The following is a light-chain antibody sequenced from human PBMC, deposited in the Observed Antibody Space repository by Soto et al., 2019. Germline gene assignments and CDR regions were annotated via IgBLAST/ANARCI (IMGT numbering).Light chain of an antibody. CDR1: SSNIGSNT. J-gene: IGLJ2*01. Sequence: QSVLTQPPSASGTPGQTVTISCSGSSSNIGSNTVNWYQQLPGTAPQLLIYSNNNRPSGVPDRFSGSKSGTSAALAISWLQSEDEADDYCAAWDESRNGLVFGGGTKVTVL. CDR3: AAWDESRNGLV. CDR2: SNN. V-gene: IGLV1-44*01.